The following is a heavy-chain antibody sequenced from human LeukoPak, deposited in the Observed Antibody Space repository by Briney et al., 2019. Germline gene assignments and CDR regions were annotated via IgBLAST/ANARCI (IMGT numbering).Heavy chain of an antibody. V-gene: IGHV4-34*01. CDR3: ARAGGIAAAGRDFDY. D-gene: IGHD6-13*01. J-gene: IGHJ4*02. CDR1: GGSFSGYY. CDR2: INHSGST. Sequence: SETLSLTCAVYGGSFSGYYWSWIRQPPGKGLEWIGEINHSGSTNYNPSLKSRVTISVDTSKNQFSLKLSSVTAADTAVYYCARAGGIAAAGRDFDYWGQGTLVTVSS.